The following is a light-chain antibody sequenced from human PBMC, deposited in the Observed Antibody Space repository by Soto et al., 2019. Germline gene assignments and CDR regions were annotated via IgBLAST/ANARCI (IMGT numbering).Light chain of an antibody. CDR1: CSDVGGYNR. V-gene: IGLV2-18*02. Sequence: QSALTQPTSVSGSSGQSVTMSCTGTCSDVGGYNRVSWYQQPPGTAPKLMIYDVSNRPSGVPDRFSGSKSGNTASLTISGLQAEDEADYYCSSYTSSSTYVFGTGT. J-gene: IGLJ1*01. CDR3: SSYTSSSTYV. CDR2: DVS.